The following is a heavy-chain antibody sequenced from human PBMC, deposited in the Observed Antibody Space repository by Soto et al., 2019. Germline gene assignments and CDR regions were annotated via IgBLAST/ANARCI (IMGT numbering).Heavy chain of an antibody. V-gene: IGHV1-2*04. CDR1: GYTFTGYY. Sequence: ASVKVSCKASGYTFTGYYMHCVRQAPGQGPEWMGWINPNSGGTNYAQKFQGWVTMTRDTSISTAYMELSRLRSDDTAVYYCARDAGRITIFGVVKCPDVWGQGTTVTVSS. CDR2: INPNSGGT. CDR3: ARDAGRITIFGVVKCPDV. D-gene: IGHD3-3*01. J-gene: IGHJ6*02.